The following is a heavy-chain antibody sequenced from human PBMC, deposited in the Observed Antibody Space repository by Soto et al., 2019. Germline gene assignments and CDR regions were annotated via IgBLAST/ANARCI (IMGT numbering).Heavy chain of an antibody. D-gene: IGHD3-16*02. CDR1: GFTFSSYG. CDR2: IWYDGSNK. V-gene: IGHV3-33*01. J-gene: IGHJ4*02. CDR3: ARGLRLGELSL. Sequence: AGGSLRLSCASSGFTFSSYGMHWFRQAPGKWLEWVAVIWYDGSNKYYADSVKGRFAISRDNSKNTLYLQMNSLRAEDTAVYYCARGLRLGELSLWGQGT.